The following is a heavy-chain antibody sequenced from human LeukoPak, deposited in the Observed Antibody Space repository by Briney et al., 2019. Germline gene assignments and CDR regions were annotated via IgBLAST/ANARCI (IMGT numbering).Heavy chain of an antibody. Sequence: GGSLRLSCAASGFTFSNYAMSWVRQAPGKGLEWVSAISGSGGSTYYADSVKGRFTISRDNSKNTLYLQMNSLRAEDTAVYYCAKGGSSSPIYYYYYMDVWGKGTTVTVSS. CDR1: GFTFSNYA. J-gene: IGHJ6*03. CDR3: AKGGSSSPIYYYYYMDV. D-gene: IGHD6-6*01. CDR2: ISGSGGST. V-gene: IGHV3-23*01.